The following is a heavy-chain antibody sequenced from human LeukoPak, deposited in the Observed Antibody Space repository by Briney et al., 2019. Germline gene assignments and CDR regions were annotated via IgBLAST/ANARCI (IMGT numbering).Heavy chain of an antibody. J-gene: IGHJ5*02. CDR1: GGSISSYY. CDR3: ARAITGLWFGEGGWFDP. CDR2: IYYSGST. D-gene: IGHD3-10*01. V-gene: IGHV4-59*01. Sequence: SETLSLTCTVSGGSISSYYWSWIRQPPGKGLEWIGYIYYSGSTNYNSSLTSRVTISVDTSKNQFSLKLSSVTAADTAVYYCARAITGLWFGEGGWFDPWGQGTLVTVSS.